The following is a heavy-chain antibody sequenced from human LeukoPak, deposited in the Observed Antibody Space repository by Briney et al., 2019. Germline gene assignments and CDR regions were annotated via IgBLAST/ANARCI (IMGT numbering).Heavy chain of an antibody. CDR2: ISGSGGST. CDR1: GFTFSSYA. J-gene: IGHJ6*03. V-gene: IGHV3-23*01. CDR3: AAARHAPYYYYYMDV. D-gene: IGHD6-25*01. Sequence: GGSLRLSCAASGFTFSSYAMSWVRQAPGKGLEWVSAISGSGGSTYYADSVKGRFTISRDNSKNTLYLQMNSLRAKDTAVYYCAAARHAPYYYYYMDVWGKGTTVTVSS.